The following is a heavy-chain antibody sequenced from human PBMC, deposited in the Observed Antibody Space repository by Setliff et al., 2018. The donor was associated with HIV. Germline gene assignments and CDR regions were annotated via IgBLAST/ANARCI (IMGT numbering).Heavy chain of an antibody. D-gene: IGHD4-17*01. CDR3: ARTDYGGNSGGNYFDY. J-gene: IGHJ4*02. CDR2: TSHSGKT. V-gene: IGHV4-34*01. Sequence: SETLSLTCAVYGGPSSGHYWSWIRQPPGQGLEWIGETSHSGKTNYNPSLKSRVTISVDTSKNQFSLKLTSVTAADTAVYYCARTDYGGNSGGNYFDYWGQGSLVTVSS. CDR1: GGPSSGHY.